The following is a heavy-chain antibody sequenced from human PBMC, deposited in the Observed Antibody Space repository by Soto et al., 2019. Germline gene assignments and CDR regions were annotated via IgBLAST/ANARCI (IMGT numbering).Heavy chain of an antibody. Sequence: SGTLSLTCPVSGGYSSSYFRSWIRPPAGKGLEWIGRIYANGNSDYNPSLKSRVTVSIDTSKNQFSLKVTSVTAADTAVHYCARGAGPPWFDPWGQGTLVTVS. V-gene: IGHV4-4*07. CDR3: ARGAGPPWFDP. J-gene: IGHJ5*02. CDR1: GGYSSSYF. CDR2: IYANGNS.